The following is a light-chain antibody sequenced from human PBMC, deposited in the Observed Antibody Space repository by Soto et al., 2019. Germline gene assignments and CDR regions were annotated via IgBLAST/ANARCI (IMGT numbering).Light chain of an antibody. V-gene: IGLV1-51*01. J-gene: IGLJ3*02. Sequence: QSVLTQPPSVSAAPGQRVSISCSGNSSNIGNYFVSWYQQPPGTAPKLLIYDNHKRPSGIPDRFSGSKSGTSATLGITGLQTGDEADYYCGTWDSSLSVVVFGGGTKLTVL. CDR2: DNH. CDR1: SSNIGNYF. CDR3: GTWDSSLSVVV.